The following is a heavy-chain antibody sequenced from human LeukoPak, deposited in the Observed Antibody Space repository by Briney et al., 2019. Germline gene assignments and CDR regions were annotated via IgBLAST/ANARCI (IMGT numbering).Heavy chain of an antibody. V-gene: IGHV3-74*01. J-gene: IGHJ4*02. CDR1: GFTFSSYW. CDR2: INSDGSST. Sequence: GGFLRLSCAASGFTFSSYWMHWVRQAPGKGLVWVSRINSDGSSTSYADSVKGRFTISRDNAKNTLHLQMNSLRAEDTAVYYCARASDYYDSSGYYALFDYWGQGTLVTVSS. D-gene: IGHD3-22*01. CDR3: ARASDYYDSSGYYALFDY.